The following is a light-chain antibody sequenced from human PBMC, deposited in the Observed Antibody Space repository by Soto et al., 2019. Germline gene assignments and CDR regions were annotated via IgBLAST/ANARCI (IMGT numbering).Light chain of an antibody. CDR3: QKSGT. Sequence: EIVLTQSPVTLSVSPGERATLSCRASQSVSNFLAWYQQKPGQAPRLLIYDAAKRATGIPARFSGSGSGTVFTLKISSLEPEDSAVYCSQKSGTFGQGTKLEIK. CDR2: DAA. CDR1: QSVSNF. J-gene: IGKJ2*01. V-gene: IGKV3-11*01.